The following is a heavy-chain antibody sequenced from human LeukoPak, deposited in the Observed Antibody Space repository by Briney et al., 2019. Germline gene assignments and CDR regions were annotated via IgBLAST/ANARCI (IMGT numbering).Heavy chain of an antibody. J-gene: IGHJ4*02. CDR1: GFTLSTYI. CDR2: ITTSSTYI. CDR3: SRDEVYGEQYYFDY. D-gene: IGHD4/OR15-4a*01. Sequence: PGGSLRHSRAASGFTLSTYIMNWVRQAPAKGVEWVSSITTSSTYIYYADSVKGRFTISRDNAKNSLYLQMNSLRADDTAVYYCSRDEVYGEQYYFDYWGQGTLVTVSS. V-gene: IGHV3-21*01.